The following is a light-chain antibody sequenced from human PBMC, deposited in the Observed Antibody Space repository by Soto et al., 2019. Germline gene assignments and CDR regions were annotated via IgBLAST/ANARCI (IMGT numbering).Light chain of an antibody. Sequence: EIVLTQSPGTLSLSPGERATLSCRASQSVSSSYLAWYQQNRGQAPRLLIYGASSRATGIPDRFSGSGSGTDFTLTISRLGPEDFAVYYCQQYGSPRWTLGQGTKGNIK. CDR2: GAS. V-gene: IGKV3-20*01. J-gene: IGKJ1*01. CDR1: QSVSSSY. CDR3: QQYGSPRWT.